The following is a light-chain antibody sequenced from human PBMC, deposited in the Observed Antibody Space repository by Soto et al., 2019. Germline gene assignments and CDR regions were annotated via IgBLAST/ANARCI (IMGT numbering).Light chain of an antibody. CDR2: DAS. CDR1: QSISSC. CDR3: QQCNTWPLT. Sequence: IVLTQSPATLSLSPGEIATLSCRASQSISSCLVWFQHKPGQAPRLVIHDASYRATDIPARFSSSGSATDFAPTISSLAPEDYAVYYCQQCNTWPLTFGRGTKVEIK. J-gene: IGKJ4*01. V-gene: IGKV3-11*01.